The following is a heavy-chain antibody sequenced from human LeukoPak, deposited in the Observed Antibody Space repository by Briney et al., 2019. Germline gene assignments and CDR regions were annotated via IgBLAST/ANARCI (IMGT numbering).Heavy chain of an antibody. CDR3: ARDRYYGGNSHAFDI. V-gene: IGHV3-74*01. CDR2: INSDGSST. D-gene: IGHD4-23*01. CDR1: GFTFSGYW. J-gene: IGHJ3*02. Sequence: GGSPRLSCAASGFTFSGYWMHWVRQAPGKGLVWVSRINSDGSSTIYADSVKGRFTISRDNAKNTLYLQMNSLRAEDTAMYYCARDRYYGGNSHAFDIWGQGTMVTVSS.